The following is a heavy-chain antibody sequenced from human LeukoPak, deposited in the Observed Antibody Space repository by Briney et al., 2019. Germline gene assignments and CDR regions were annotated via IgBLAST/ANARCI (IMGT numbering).Heavy chain of an antibody. CDR2: INGNGGST. CDR3: AKGGLVHPLHI. J-gene: IGHJ3*02. Sequence: GGSLRLSCAASGFTFSSYAMSWVRQAPGKGLEWVSGINGNGGSTYYAESVKGRFTISRDNSKNTLYLQMNSLRAEDTAVYYCAKGGLVHPLHIWGQGTMVTVSS. D-gene: IGHD3/OR15-3a*01. CDR1: GFTFSSYA. V-gene: IGHV3-23*01.